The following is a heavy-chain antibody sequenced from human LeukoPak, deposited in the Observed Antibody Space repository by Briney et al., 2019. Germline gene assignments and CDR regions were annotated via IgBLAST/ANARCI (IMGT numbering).Heavy chain of an antibody. CDR3: ARSFLTNWSGYLYGMDV. CDR1: SGSISSCY. V-gene: IGHV4-59*01. CDR2: IYYSGST. D-gene: IGHD3-3*01. J-gene: IGHJ6*02. Sequence: SETLSLTCTVSSGSISSCYWGWIRQPPGKGLEWIGYIYYSGSTNYNPSLKSRVTISVDTSKNQLSLKLSSVTAADTAVYYCARSFLTNWSGYLYGMDVWGQGTTVTVSS.